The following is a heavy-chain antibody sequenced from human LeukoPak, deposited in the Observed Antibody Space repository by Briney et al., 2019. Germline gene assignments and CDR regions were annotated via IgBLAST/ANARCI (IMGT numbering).Heavy chain of an antibody. V-gene: IGHV3-30-3*01. J-gene: IGHJ4*02. CDR2: ISYDGSNK. D-gene: IGHD3-22*01. CDR3: ARDGGTMIVVVNYFDY. Sequence: GGSLRLSCAASGFTFSSYAMHWVRQAPGKGLEWVAVISYDGSNKYYADSVKGRFTISRDNSKNTLYLQMNSLRAEDTAVYCCARDGGTMIVVVNYFDYWGQGTLVTVSS. CDR1: GFTFSSYA.